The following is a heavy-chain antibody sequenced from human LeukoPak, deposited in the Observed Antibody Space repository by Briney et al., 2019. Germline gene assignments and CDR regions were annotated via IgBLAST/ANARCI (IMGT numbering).Heavy chain of an antibody. Sequence: GGSLRLSCAASGFTFSSYGMSWVRQAPGKGLEWVSAISGSGGGTYYADSVKGRFTISRDNSKNTLYLQMNSLRAEDTAVYYCAKDQGYGDYLSDPWGQGTLVTVSS. J-gene: IGHJ5*02. CDR2: ISGSGGGT. CDR1: GFTFSSYG. D-gene: IGHD4-17*01. V-gene: IGHV3-23*01. CDR3: AKDQGYGDYLSDP.